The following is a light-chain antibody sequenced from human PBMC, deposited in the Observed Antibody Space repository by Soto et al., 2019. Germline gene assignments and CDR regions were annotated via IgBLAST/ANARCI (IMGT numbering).Light chain of an antibody. Sequence: QSVLTQPPSASGTPGQRVTLSCSGSSSNIGFNAVNWYQQLPGTAPKLLMHGNSQRPSGVPDRFSGSKSGNTASLTVSGLQAEDEGDYYCSSYASGNNLVFGGGTKLTVL. CDR2: GNS. V-gene: IGLV1-44*01. CDR3: SSYASGNNLV. CDR1: SSNIGFNA. J-gene: IGLJ2*01.